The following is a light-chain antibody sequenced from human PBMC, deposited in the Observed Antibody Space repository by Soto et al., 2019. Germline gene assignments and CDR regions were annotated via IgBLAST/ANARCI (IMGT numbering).Light chain of an antibody. CDR3: QQYDNYPLT. V-gene: IGKV1-8*01. CDR2: AAS. CDR1: QGISSD. J-gene: IGKJ4*01. Sequence: AIRMTQSPSSLSASTGDRVTITCRASQGISSDLAWYQQKPGKAPKLLIYAASTLQSGVPSRFSASGSGTDFTLTISRLHSEDFATYYCQQYDNYPLTFGGGTKVEI.